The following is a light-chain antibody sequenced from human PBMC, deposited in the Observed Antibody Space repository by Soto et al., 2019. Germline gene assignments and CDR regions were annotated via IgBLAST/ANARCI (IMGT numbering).Light chain of an antibody. Sequence: QSVLTQPPSASGTPGQRVTISCSGSSSDIGTSPVNWYQQLPGTAPKLIIYSNTQRPSGVPDRFSGSKSGTSASLANSGLQSEDEADYYCAAWDDSLNNYVFGIGTKLTVL. V-gene: IGLV1-44*01. CDR2: SNT. J-gene: IGLJ1*01. CDR1: SSDIGTSP. CDR3: AAWDDSLNNYV.